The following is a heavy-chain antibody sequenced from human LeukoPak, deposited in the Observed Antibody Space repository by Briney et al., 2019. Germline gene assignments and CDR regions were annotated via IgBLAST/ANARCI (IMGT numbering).Heavy chain of an antibody. Sequence: SVKVSCKASGGTFSSYAISWVRQAPGQGLEWMGRIIPIFGTANYAQKFQGRVTITTDESTSTAYLELSSLRSEDTAVYYCARXYGSGYPFXXXGQXTXVTXXS. CDR2: IIPIFGTA. CDR3: ARXYGSGYPFXX. D-gene: IGHD3-22*01. J-gene: IGHJ4*02. V-gene: IGHV1-69*05. CDR1: GGTFSSYA.